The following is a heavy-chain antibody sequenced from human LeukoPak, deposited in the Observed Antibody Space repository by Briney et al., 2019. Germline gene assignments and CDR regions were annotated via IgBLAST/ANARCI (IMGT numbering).Heavy chain of an antibody. CDR1: GYTFTGYY. D-gene: IGHD1-7*01. Sequence: ASVKVSCKASGYTFTGYYMHWVRQAPGQGLEWMGWISTGNGNTNYGQKFQGRVTMTADTSTGTVYMELRSLRSDDTAMYYCARANNWNYALGYWGQGTLVTVSS. V-gene: IGHV1-18*04. J-gene: IGHJ4*02. CDR2: ISTGNGNT. CDR3: ARANNWNYALGY.